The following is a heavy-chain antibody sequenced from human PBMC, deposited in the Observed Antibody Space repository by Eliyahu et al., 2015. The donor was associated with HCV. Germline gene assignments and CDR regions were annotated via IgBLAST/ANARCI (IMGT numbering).Heavy chain of an antibody. J-gene: IGHJ4*02. CDR3: AKDRNDYGDYYFDY. CDR1: GFTXSSYA. V-gene: IGHV3-23*01. Sequence: EVQLLESGGGLVQPGGSLRLSCAASGFTXSSYAMSWVRQAPGKGLXWVSGXXGXGGSTYYADSVKGRFTISRDNSKNTLYLQMNSLRAEDTAVYYCAKDRNDYGDYYFDYWGQGTLVTVSS. CDR2: XXGXGGST. D-gene: IGHD4-17*01.